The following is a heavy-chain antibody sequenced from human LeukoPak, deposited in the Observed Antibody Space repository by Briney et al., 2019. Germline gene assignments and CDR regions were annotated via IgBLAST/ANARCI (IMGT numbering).Heavy chain of an antibody. CDR1: GVSISSYY. Sequence: PSETLSLTCTVSGVSISSYYWSWIRQPPGKGLEWIGYIYYSGSTNYNPSLKSRVTISVDTSKNQFSLKLSSVTAADTAVYYCARCRDGYNLHWYFDLWGRGTLVTVSS. D-gene: IGHD5-24*01. V-gene: IGHV4-59*01. CDR3: ARCRDGYNLHWYFDL. CDR2: IYYSGST. J-gene: IGHJ2*01.